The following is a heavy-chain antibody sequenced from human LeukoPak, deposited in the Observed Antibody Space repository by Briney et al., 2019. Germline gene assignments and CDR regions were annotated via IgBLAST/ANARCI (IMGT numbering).Heavy chain of an antibody. V-gene: IGHV1-2*06. Sequence: GASVKFSCKASGYTFTVYYVHWVRQAPGQGLEWMGRINPNSGGTNYAQKFQGRVTMTRDTSISTAYMELSRLRSDDTAVYYCARDRDNNFGDYWGQGTLVTVSS. CDR1: GYTFTVYY. CDR2: INPNSGGT. CDR3: ARDRDNNFGDY. J-gene: IGHJ4*02. D-gene: IGHD1-20*01.